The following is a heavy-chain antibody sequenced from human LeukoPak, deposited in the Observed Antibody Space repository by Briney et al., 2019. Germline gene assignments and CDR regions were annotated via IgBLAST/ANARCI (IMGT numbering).Heavy chain of an antibody. J-gene: IGHJ4*02. CDR3: ARDTRIDYGDYGFLVDY. D-gene: IGHD4-17*01. V-gene: IGHV3-30*04. CDR1: GFTFSSYA. CDR2: ISYDGSNK. Sequence: GGSLRLSCAASGFTFSSYAMHWVRQAPGKGLEWVAVISYDGSNKYYADSVKGRFTISRDNSKNTLYLQMNSLRAEDTAVYYCARDTRIDYGDYGFLVDYWGQGTLVTASS.